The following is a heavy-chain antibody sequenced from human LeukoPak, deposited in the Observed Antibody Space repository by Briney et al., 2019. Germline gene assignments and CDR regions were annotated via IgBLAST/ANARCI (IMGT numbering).Heavy chain of an antibody. V-gene: IGHV3-66*02. CDR1: GFTVSSNY. D-gene: IGHD3-3*01. Sequence: PGGSLRPSCAASGFTVSSNYMSWVRQAPGKGLEWVSVIYSGGSTYYADSVKGRFTISRDNSKNTLYLQMNSLRAGDTAVYYCARDASNDFWSGYFRHWGQGTLVTVSS. J-gene: IGHJ1*01. CDR3: ARDASNDFWSGYFRH. CDR2: IYSGGST.